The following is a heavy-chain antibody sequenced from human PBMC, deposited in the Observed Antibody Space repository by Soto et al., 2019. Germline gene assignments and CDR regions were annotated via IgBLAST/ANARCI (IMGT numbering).Heavy chain of an antibody. CDR3: ASDRGSHVRAALVV. Sequence: SGFTFSSYNMNWVRQAPGKGLEWVSCISKSRDFIYYADSVKGRFTISRDNARNSLYLQMSSLRAEDPAVYYCASDRGSHVRAALVVWDLGALVTVFS. J-gene: IGHJ4*02. V-gene: IGHV3-21*01. CDR1: GFTFSSYN. D-gene: IGHD1-26*01. CDR2: ISKSRDFI.